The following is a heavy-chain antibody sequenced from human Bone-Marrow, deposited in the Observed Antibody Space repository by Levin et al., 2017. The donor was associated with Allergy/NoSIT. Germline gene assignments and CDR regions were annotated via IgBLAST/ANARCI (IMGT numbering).Heavy chain of an antibody. J-gene: IGHJ4*02. CDR2: IYYSGNT. Sequence: SETLSLTCTVSGDSVSSYYWSWIRQPPGKGLEWIGYIYYSGNTNYNPSLKSRATISGDTSNNQFSLKLRSVTAADTAVYYCATVRWGTGTWNFDYWGQGALVTVSP. D-gene: IGHD1-7*01. CDR1: GDSVSSYY. V-gene: IGHV4-59*02. CDR3: ATVRWGTGTWNFDY.